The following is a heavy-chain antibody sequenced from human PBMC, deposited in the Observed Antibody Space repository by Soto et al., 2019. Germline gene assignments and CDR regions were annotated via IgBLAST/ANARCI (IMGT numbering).Heavy chain of an antibody. CDR2: INPSGGST. Sequence: ASVKVSCKASGGTFSSYTISWVRQAPGQGLEWMGIINPSGGSTSYAQKFQGRVTVTRDTSTSTVYMELSSLRSEDTAVYYCARDRGGYYYGMDVWGQGTTVTVSS. V-gene: IGHV1-46*03. CDR3: ARDRGGYYYGMDV. J-gene: IGHJ6*02. CDR1: GGTFSSYT. D-gene: IGHD3-10*01.